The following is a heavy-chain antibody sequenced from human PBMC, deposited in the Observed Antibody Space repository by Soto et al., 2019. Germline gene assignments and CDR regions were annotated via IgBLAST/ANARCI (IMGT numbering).Heavy chain of an antibody. V-gene: IGHV4-59*01. D-gene: IGHD2-2*01. J-gene: IGHJ5*02. CDR2: IYYSGST. Sequence: QVQLQESGPGLVKPSETLSLTCTVSGGSISSYYWSWIRQPPGKGLEWIGYIYYSGSTNYNPSLKSRVTISVDTSKNQFSLKLSSVTAADTAVYYCASGYCSSTSCYEGWFDPWGQGTLVTVSS. CDR3: ASGYCSSTSCYEGWFDP. CDR1: GGSISSYY.